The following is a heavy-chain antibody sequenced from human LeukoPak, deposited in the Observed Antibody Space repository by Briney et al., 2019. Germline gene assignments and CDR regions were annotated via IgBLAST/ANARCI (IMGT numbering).Heavy chain of an antibody. CDR2: ISTSGSA. V-gene: IGHV4-4*07. CDR3: ARELDSYDSSGYSGFDS. Sequence: SETLSLTCTVSGGSISNYYWSWIRQPAEKGLEWIGRISTSGSANYNPSLQSRVIMSVDTSKNQFSLKLRSVSAADTAVYYCARELDSYDSSGYSGFDSWGQGTMVTVSS. J-gene: IGHJ3*02. CDR1: GGSISNYY. D-gene: IGHD3-22*01.